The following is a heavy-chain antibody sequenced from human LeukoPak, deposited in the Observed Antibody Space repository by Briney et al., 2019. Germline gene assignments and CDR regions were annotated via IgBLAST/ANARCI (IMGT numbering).Heavy chain of an antibody. CDR2: IYFSGNT. CDR1: GGSISSGGYY. J-gene: IGHJ5*02. CDR3: ARFCSSTSCYTRGSDP. V-gene: IGHV4-31*03. Sequence: PSETLSLTCTVSGGSISSGGYYWSWIRQHPGKGLEWIGYIYFSGNTYNNPTHNSRVTISVDTSKNQYSLKLSSVTAADTAVYYCARFCSSTSCYTRGSDPWGQGTLVTVSS. D-gene: IGHD2-2*02.